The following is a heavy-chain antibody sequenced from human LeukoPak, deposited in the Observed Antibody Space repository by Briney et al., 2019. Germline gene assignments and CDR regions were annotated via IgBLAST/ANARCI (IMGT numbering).Heavy chain of an antibody. CDR2: ISDSGNS. CDR3: ARETKRFTMVRGVRGYYYGMDV. D-gene: IGHD3-10*01. J-gene: IGHJ6*02. V-gene: IGHV4-59*01. Sequence: PSETLSLTCSVSGVSISNYVWSWIRQPPGKGLEYIGHISDSGNSYYNPSLESRVTISVYTSKNQFSLKLSSLTAADTALYYCARETKRFTMVRGVRGYYYGMDVWGQGTTVIVSS. CDR1: GVSISNYV.